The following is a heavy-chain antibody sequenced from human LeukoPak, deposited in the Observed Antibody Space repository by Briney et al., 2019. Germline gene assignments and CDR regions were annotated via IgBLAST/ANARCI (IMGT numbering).Heavy chain of an antibody. CDR1: GYTLTELS. CDR3: ATRTDYYDSSGYYDY. Sequence: ASVKVSCKVSGYTLTELSMYWVRQAPGKGLEWMGGFDPEDDETIYAQKFQGRVTMTEDTSTDTAYMELSSLRSEDTAVYYCATRTDYYDSSGYYDYWGQGTLVTVSS. D-gene: IGHD3-22*01. V-gene: IGHV1-24*01. CDR2: FDPEDDET. J-gene: IGHJ4*02.